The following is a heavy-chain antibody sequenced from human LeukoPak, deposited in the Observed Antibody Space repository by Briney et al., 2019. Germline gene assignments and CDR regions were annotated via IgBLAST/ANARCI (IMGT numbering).Heavy chain of an antibody. V-gene: IGHV1-8*01. J-gene: IGHJ4*02. CDR1: GYTFTSYD. CDR2: MNPNSGNK. Sequence: ASVKVSCKASGYTFTSYDISWVRQATGQGLEWMGWMNPNSGNKGYAQKFQGRVTMTRNASISTAYMELSSLRSEDTAVYYCARGRENYDILTSLDYWGQGTLVTVSS. CDR3: ARGRENYDILTSLDY. D-gene: IGHD3-9*01.